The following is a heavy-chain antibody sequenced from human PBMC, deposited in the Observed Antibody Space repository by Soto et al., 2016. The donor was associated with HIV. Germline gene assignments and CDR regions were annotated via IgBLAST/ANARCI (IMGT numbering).Heavy chain of an antibody. V-gene: IGHV1-69*13. CDR2: ILPVFSTT. D-gene: IGHD6-25*01. Sequence: VQLVQSGAEMKKPGSSVRVSCKFSGAAFYNFAFIWVRQAPGHGLEWLGGILPVFSTTHYTQNVNLQARLTIGADASTATAYMDLRSLRFDDTAVYFCAREEARIAASMYWGQGTLVTVSS. CDR3: AREEARIAASMY. CDR1: GAAFYNFA. J-gene: IGHJ4*02.